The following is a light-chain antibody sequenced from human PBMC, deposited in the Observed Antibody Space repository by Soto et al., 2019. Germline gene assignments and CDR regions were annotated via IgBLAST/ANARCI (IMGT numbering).Light chain of an antibody. V-gene: IGKV1-5*03. CDR1: QSISSW. CDR2: QAS. J-gene: IGKJ4*01. CDR3: QSGFT. Sequence: DIQMTQSPSTLSASVGDRVTITCRASQSISSWLAWYQQKPGKAPKLLIYQASSLQSGVPSRFSGSGSGTEFTLTLSSRQPDDFATYYCQSGFTFGGGTKVEIK.